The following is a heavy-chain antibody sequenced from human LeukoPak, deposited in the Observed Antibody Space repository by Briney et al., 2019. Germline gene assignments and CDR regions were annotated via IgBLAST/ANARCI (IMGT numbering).Heavy chain of an antibody. D-gene: IGHD3-10*01. CDR3: ARDLGYYGSGSYLPHYFDY. CDR2: TYYRSKWYN. V-gene: IGHV6-1*01. J-gene: IGHJ4*02. CDR1: GDSVSSNSAA. Sequence: SQTLSLTCAISGDSVSSNSAAWNWIRQSPSRGLEWLGRTYYRSKWYNDYAVSVKSRITINPDTSKNQFSLQLNSVTPEDTAVYYCARDLGYYGSGSYLPHYFDYWGQGTLVTVSS.